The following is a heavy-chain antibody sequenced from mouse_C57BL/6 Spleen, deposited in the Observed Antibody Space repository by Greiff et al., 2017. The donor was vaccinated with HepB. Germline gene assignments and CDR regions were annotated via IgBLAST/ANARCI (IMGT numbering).Heavy chain of an antibody. CDR1: GYTFTSYW. D-gene: IGHD2-2*01. CDR3: ALSLLWLRKGAMDY. J-gene: IGHJ4*01. Sequence: QVQLQQPGAELVKPGASVKLSCKASGYTFTSYWMHWVKQRPGQGLEWIGMIHHNSGSTNYNEKFKSKATLTVDKSSSTAYMQLSSLTSEDSAVYYCALSLLWLRKGAMDYWGQGTSVTVSS. V-gene: IGHV1-64*01. CDR2: IHHNSGST.